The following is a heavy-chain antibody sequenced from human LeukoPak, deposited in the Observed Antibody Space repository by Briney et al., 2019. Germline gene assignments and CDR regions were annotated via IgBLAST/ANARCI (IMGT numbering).Heavy chain of an antibody. CDR1: GFTFSSYW. Sequence: QPGGSVRLSCAASGFTFSSYWMSWVRQAPGKGREWVANIKQDGSEKYYVESGKGRFTISRDNAKNSLYLQMNSLRAEDTAVYYCARGPPGYSSGRWYSGTYYFDYWGQGTLVTVSS. V-gene: IGHV3-7*01. CDR3: ARGPPGYSSGRWYSGTYYFDY. J-gene: IGHJ4*02. D-gene: IGHD6-19*01. CDR2: IKQDGSEK.